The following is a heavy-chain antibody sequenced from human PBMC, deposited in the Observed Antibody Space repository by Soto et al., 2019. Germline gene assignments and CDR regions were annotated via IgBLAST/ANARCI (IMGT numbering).Heavy chain of an antibody. CDR1: GYTFTTYY. CDR3: ARGVGGEPRLNWFDP. D-gene: IGHD3-16*01. Sequence: QVQLVQSGAEVKKPGASVKISCKASGYTFTTYYIHWVQQAPGQGLEWVGILNPSGGSTSNAQKFQGRVTMTRDMSTDTAFMELSSLRSEDTAVYYCARGVGGEPRLNWFDPWGPGTLVTVSS. CDR2: LNPSGGST. V-gene: IGHV1-46*01. J-gene: IGHJ5*02.